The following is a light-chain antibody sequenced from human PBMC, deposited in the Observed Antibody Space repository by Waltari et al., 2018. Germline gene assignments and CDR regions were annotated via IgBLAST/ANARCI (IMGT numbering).Light chain of an antibody. V-gene: IGKV1-9*01. CDR1: QDMSSY. CDR2: DAS. CDR3: QQFSTYPLT. Sequence: DIQLTQSPSFLSGSVGDRVTITCRASQDMSSYLAWYQQKPGKAPKLLIYDASTLQSGVQSRFSGGGSGTEFTLTISSLQPEDFATYYCQQFSTYPLTFGGGTKVDIK. J-gene: IGKJ4*01.